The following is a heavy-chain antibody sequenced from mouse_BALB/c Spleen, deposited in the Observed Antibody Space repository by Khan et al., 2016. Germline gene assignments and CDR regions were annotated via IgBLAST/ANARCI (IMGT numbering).Heavy chain of an antibody. Sequence: VQLQQSGAELVKPGASVKLSCTASGFNITDTYMHWVTQRPEQGLEWIGRIDPATGNTKYDPKFQGKATLTADISSNPAHLQVSSLTAEDTAVYYCARRDPYYAMDYWGQETSVTVSS. V-gene: IGHV14-3*02. J-gene: IGHJ4*01. CDR2: IDPATGNT. CDR3: ARRDPYYAMDY. CDR1: GFNITDTY.